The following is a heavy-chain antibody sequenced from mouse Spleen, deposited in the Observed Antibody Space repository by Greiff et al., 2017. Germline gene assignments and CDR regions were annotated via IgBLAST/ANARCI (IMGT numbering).Heavy chain of an antibody. Sequence: EVQLVESGGGLVKPGGSLKLSCAASGFTFSSYAMSWVRQTPEKRLEWVAAINSNGGSTYYPDTVKDRFTISRDNAKNTLYLQMSSLRSEDTALYYCARQGIYYGDYGYAMDYWGQGTSVTVSS. J-gene: IGHJ4*01. V-gene: IGHV5-6-2*01. CDR2: INSNGGST. CDR1: GFTFSSYA. D-gene: IGHD2-13*01. CDR3: ARQGIYYGDYGYAMDY.